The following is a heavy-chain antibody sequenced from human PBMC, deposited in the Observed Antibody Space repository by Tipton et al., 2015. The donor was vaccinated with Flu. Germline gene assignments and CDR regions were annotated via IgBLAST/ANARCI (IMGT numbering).Heavy chain of an antibody. CDR1: GYTFTGFY. D-gene: IGHD1-1*01. J-gene: IGHJ6*02. V-gene: IGHV1-2*02. CDR3: ARTWNYYYYTMDV. CDR2: INPNSDTT. Sequence: QSGPEVKKPGTSVKVSCKASGYTFTGFYIHWVRQAPGQGLEWMGWINPNSDTTKYAQKFQGRVTMTRDTSISTAYMELSSLRSDDTAVYYCARTWNYYYYTMDVWGQGTTVTVSS.